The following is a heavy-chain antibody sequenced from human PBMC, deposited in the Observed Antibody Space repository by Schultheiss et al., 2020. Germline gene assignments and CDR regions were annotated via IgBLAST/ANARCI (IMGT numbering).Heavy chain of an antibody. Sequence: GGSLRLSCAASGFTFSSYAMHWVRQAPGKGLEWVSAISGSGGSTYYADSVKGRFTISRDNAKNSLYLQMNSLRAEDTAVYYCAREGSLLWLGELSWGQGTLVTVSS. CDR3: AREGSLLWLGELS. CDR1: GFTFSSYA. D-gene: IGHD3-10*01. J-gene: IGHJ5*02. CDR2: ISGSGGST. V-gene: IGHV3-21*01.